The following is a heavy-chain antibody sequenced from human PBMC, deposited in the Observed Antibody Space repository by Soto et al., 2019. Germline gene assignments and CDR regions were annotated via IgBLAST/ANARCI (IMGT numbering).Heavy chain of an antibody. CDR3: AKEWSGYDKAWFD. CDR2: ISHDRSNK. CDR1: GFIFSDYG. J-gene: IGHJ1*01. V-gene: IGHV3-30*18. D-gene: IGHD5-12*01. Sequence: QVQLVESGGGVVQPGRSLRLSCVASGFIFSDYGMHWVRQAPGKGLEWVAVISHDRSNKFFADSVKGRFTISRDNSKNRLYLQMNSLRAEDMAVYYCAKEWSGYDKAWFDWGQGTLVTVSS.